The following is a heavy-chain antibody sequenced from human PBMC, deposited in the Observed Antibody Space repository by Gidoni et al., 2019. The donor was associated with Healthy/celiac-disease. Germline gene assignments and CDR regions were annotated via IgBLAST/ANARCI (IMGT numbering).Heavy chain of an antibody. CDR1: GFTFSSYG. Sequence: QVQLVESGGGVVQPGRSLRLSCAASGFTFSSYGMHWVRQAPGKGLEWVAVISYDGSNKYYADSVKGRFTISRDNSKNTLYLQMNSLRAEDTAVYYCAKDSRKPGAAAGTLRYWGQGTLVTVSS. CDR2: ISYDGSNK. D-gene: IGHD6-13*01. V-gene: IGHV3-30*18. CDR3: AKDSRKPGAAAGTLRY. J-gene: IGHJ4*02.